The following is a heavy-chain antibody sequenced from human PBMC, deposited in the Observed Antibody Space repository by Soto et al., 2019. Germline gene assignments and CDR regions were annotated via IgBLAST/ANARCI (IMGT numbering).Heavy chain of an antibody. V-gene: IGHV2-5*02. CDR3: AVKEGQGAALDV. Sequence: QITLKESGPTVVQPTQTLTLTCSFSGFSLSTSAEGVAWIRQPPGKALEWLALIYWDDDERYSPFLKSRLTIVTDTSTNQVVLTMTNMDPVEARFYFYAVKEGQGAALDVWGQGATVTVSS. CDR1: GFSLSTSAEG. CDR2: IYWDDDE. J-gene: IGHJ6*02.